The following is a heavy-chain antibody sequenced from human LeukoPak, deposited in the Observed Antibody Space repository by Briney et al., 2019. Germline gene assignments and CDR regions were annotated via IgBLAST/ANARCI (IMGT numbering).Heavy chain of an antibody. CDR2: IIPIFGTA. CDR1: GGTFSSYA. V-gene: IGHV1-69*06. J-gene: IGHJ4*02. CDR3: ARDRDPICGGDCYSSYDY. D-gene: IGHD2-21*02. Sequence: SVKVSCKASGGTFSSYAISWVRQAPGQGLEWMGGIIPIFGTANYAQECQGRVTITADKSTSTAYMELSSLRSEDTAVYYCARDRDPICGGDCYSSYDYWGQGTLVTVSS.